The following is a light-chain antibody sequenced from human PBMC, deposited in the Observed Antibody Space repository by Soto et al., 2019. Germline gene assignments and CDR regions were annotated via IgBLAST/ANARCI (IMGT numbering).Light chain of an antibody. CDR1: SSDVGGYNY. V-gene: IGLV2-8*01. J-gene: IGLJ3*02. Sequence: QSVLTRPPSASGSPGQSVTISCTGTSSDVGGYNYVSWYQQHPGKAPKLMIYEVSKRPSGVPDRFSGSKSGNTASLTVSGLQAEDEADYYCNSYAGSNNFRVFGGGTKLTVL. CDR2: EVS. CDR3: NSYAGSNNFRV.